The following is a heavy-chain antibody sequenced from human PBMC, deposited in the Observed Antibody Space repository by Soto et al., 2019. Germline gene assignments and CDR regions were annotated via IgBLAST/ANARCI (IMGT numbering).Heavy chain of an antibody. D-gene: IGHD1-26*01. V-gene: IGHV6-1*01. J-gene: IGHJ6*02. CDR3: ARDHRGAKYGLDV. Sequence: SQTLSLTCAISGDSVSSNSATWNWLRQSPSRGLEWLGRTYYRSKWYNDCAVSVRSRITISPDTSKNQFSLQLNSVTPEDAAVYYCARDHRGAKYGLDVWGQGTTVTVSS. CDR1: GDSVSSNSAT. CDR2: TYYRSKWYN.